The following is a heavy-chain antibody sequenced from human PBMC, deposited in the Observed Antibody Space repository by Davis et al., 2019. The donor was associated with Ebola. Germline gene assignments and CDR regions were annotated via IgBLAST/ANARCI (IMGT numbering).Heavy chain of an antibody. J-gene: IGHJ6*02. D-gene: IGHD3-3*01. CDR3: ASQYYDFWSGYYGMDV. CDR1: GGSISSSSYY. Sequence: MPSETLSLTCTVSGGSISSSSYYWGWIRQPPGKGLEWIGSIYYSGSTYYNPSLKSRVTISVDTSKNQFSLKLSSVTAADTAVYYCASQYYDFWSGYYGMDVWGQGTTVTVSS. V-gene: IGHV4-39*01. CDR2: IYYSGST.